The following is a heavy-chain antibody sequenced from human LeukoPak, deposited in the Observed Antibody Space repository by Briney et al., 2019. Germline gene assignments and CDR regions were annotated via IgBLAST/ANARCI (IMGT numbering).Heavy chain of an antibody. Sequence: GGSLRLSCAASGFTFSSYAMNWVRQAPGMGLEWVSAISGSGGSTYYADSVKGRFTFSRDNSKNTLYLQMNSLRAEDTAVYYCAKDAITMIVANDAFDIWGQGTMVTVSS. CDR3: AKDAITMIVANDAFDI. CDR2: ISGSGGST. V-gene: IGHV3-23*01. D-gene: IGHD3-22*01. CDR1: GFTFSSYA. J-gene: IGHJ3*02.